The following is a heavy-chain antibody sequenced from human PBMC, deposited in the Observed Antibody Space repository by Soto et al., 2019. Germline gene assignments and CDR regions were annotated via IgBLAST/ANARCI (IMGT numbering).Heavy chain of an antibody. CDR3: ARGNHRWLQLGYFDL. J-gene: IGHJ2*01. CDR1: GGTFSSYT. D-gene: IGHD5-12*01. CDR2: IIPIFGTA. Sequence: QVQLVQSGAEVKKPGSSVTVSCKASGGTFSSYTISWVRQAPGQGLEWMGGIIPIFGTANYAQKFQGRVTITADESKSKAYMELSSLRSEDTAVYYCARGNHRWLQLGYFDLWGRGTIVTVSS. V-gene: IGHV1-69*12.